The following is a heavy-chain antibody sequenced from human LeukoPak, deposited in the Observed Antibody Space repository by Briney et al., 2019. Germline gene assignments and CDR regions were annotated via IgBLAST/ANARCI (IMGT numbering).Heavy chain of an antibody. CDR1: GYTFTNYG. J-gene: IGHJ6*04. CDR3: AREAIGGMDV. CDR2: IIPIFGTA. Sequence: ASVKVSCKASGYTFTNYGISWVRQAPGQGLEWMGGIIPIFGTANYAQKFQGRVTITADESTSTAYMELSSLRSEDTAVYYCAREAIGGMDVWGKGTTVTVSS. V-gene: IGHV1-69*13.